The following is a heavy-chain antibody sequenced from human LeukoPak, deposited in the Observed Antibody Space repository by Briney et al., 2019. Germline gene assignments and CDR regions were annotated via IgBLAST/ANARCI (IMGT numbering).Heavy chain of an antibody. Sequence: ASVKVSCKASGGTFSSYAISWVGQAPGQGLEWMGGIIPIFGTANYAQKFQGRVTITADESTSTAYMELSSLRSEDTAVYYCARVLLRYYGSGSYFDYWGQGTLVTVSS. D-gene: IGHD3-10*01. CDR2: IIPIFGTA. CDR1: GGTFSSYA. V-gene: IGHV1-69*13. CDR3: ARVLLRYYGSGSYFDY. J-gene: IGHJ4*02.